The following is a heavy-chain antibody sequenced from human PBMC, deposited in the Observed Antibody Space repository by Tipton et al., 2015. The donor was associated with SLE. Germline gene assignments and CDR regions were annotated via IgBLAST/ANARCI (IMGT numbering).Heavy chain of an antibody. CDR1: DGSIRSTDYY. CDR3: ARGGVGGYDYFDH. Sequence: LRLSCTVSDGSIRSTDYYWTWIRQHPGKGLEWIGYISYSGSTNFHPSLKSRVTMSVDASKNHFSLRLSSVTAADTAVYYCARGGVGGYDYFDHWGQGTLVTVSS. D-gene: IGHD5-12*01. V-gene: IGHV4-31*02. CDR2: ISYSGST. J-gene: IGHJ4*02.